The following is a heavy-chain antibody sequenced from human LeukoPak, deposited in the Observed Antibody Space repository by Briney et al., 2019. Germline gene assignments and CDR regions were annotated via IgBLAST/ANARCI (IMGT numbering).Heavy chain of an antibody. CDR3: AKILDSSSYLPGSGH. Sequence: GGSLRLSCAASGFAFSSYGMHWVRQAPGKGLEWVSFIRYDGRNEYYAGSVRGRSTISRDNSKNTLYLQMNSLRGDDTAVYYCAKILDSSSYLPGSGHWGQGTLVTVSS. CDR1: GFAFSSYG. J-gene: IGHJ4*02. V-gene: IGHV3-30*02. D-gene: IGHD3-22*01. CDR2: IRYDGRNE.